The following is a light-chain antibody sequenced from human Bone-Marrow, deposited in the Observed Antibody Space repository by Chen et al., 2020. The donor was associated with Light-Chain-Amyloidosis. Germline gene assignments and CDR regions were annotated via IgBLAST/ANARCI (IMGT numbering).Light chain of an antibody. J-gene: IGLJ2*01. CDR2: RDT. Sequence: SYELTQPPSVSVSPGQTARITCSGDDLPTKYAYWYQQKPGQAPVLVIHRDTERPSGISERFFGSSSGTTATLTISGVQAEDEADYHCQSADSSGTYEVIFGGGTKLTFL. CDR1: DLPTKY. V-gene: IGLV3-25*03. CDR3: QSADSSGTYEVI.